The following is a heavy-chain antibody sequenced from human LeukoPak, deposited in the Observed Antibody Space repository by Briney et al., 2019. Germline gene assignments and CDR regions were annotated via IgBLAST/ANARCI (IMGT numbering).Heavy chain of an antibody. V-gene: IGHV4-30-4*01. Sequence: PSETLSLTCTVSGGSISSGDYYWSWIRQPPGKGLEWIGYIYYSGSTYYNPSLKSRVTISVDTSKNQFSLKLSSVTAADTAVYYCAHYDSSGYISSGYFDLWGRGTLVTVSS. D-gene: IGHD3-22*01. J-gene: IGHJ2*01. CDR2: IYYSGST. CDR1: GGSISSGDYY. CDR3: AHYDSSGYISSGYFDL.